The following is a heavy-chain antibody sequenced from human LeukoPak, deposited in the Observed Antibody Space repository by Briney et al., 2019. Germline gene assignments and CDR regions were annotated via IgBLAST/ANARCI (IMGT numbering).Heavy chain of an antibody. V-gene: IGHV4-34*01. CDR3: VRVRRLGHWYQLLSRDGGWFDP. D-gene: IGHD2-2*01. CDR1: GGSFSGYY. CDR2: INHSGST. Sequence: SETLSLTCAVYGGSFSGYYWSWVRQPPGKGREWIGEINHSGSTNYNPSLKSRVTISVDTSKNQFSLKLSSVTAADTAVYYCVRVRRLGHWYQLLSRDGGWFDPWGQGTLVTVSS. J-gene: IGHJ5*02.